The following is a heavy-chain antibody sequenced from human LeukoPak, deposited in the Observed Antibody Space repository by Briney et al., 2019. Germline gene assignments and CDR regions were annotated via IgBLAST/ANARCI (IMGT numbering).Heavy chain of an antibody. J-gene: IGHJ4*02. CDR1: GFTFSSYA. CDR2: VTNSGDIT. V-gene: IGHV3-23*05. Sequence: PGGSLRLSCAASGFTFSSYAMSWVRQAPGKGLEWVSGVTNSGDITYYADSVKGRFTISRDNSKNTLYLQMNSLRADDTAVYYCVKNLYYDILTTWDYWGQGTLVTVSS. D-gene: IGHD3-9*01. CDR3: VKNLYYDILTTWDY.